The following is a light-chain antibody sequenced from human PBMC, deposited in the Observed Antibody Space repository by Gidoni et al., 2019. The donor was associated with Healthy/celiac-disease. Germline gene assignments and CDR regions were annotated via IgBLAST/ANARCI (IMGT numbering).Light chain of an antibody. CDR1: QSVSSY. V-gene: IGKV3-11*01. CDR2: DAS. Sequence: EIVLTQSPATLSLSPGERATLSCRASQSVSSYLACYQQKPGQAPRLLIYDASNRATGIPARFSGSESGTDFTLTISSLEPEDFAVYYCQQRSNWPPITFGQGTRLEIK. J-gene: IGKJ5*01. CDR3: QQRSNWPPIT.